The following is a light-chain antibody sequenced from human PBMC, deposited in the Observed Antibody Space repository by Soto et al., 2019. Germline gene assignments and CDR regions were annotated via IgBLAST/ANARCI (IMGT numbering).Light chain of an antibody. Sequence: EIVLTQSPATLSLSPGERATLSCSASQSVSSYLAWYQQKPGQTPRLLIYDASKRATGIPARFTGSGSGTKFTITSSSPAPERFAVYDCQKCSTSHPSFGPAATVDIK. CDR1: QSVSSY. J-gene: IGKJ3*01. CDR2: DAS. CDR3: QKCSTSHPS. V-gene: IGKV3-11*01.